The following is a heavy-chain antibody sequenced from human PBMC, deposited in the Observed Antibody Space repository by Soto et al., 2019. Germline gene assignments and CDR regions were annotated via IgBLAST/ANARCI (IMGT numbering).Heavy chain of an antibody. Sequence: SETLSLTCTVSGGSISSDYWSWIRQPPGKGLEWIAYINYSRNTNYNPSLKSRVTISVDTSKNQFSLKLSSVAAADTAVYYCARHGRWLKTYAFDIWGQGTMVTVSS. CDR1: GGSISSDY. CDR2: INYSRNT. D-gene: IGHD2-15*01. J-gene: IGHJ3*02. V-gene: IGHV4-59*08. CDR3: ARHGRWLKTYAFDI.